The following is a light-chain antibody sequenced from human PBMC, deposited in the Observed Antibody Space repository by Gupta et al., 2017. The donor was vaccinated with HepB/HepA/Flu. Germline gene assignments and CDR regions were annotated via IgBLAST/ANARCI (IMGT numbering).Light chain of an antibody. CDR3: QQYHSTPWT. Sequence: IVMTQSPDSFPVSLGERATINCRSSQSGLYSFNNNNYLAWYQQKPGQPPKLLIYWASTRESGVPDRFSGRGSGTDFTLTISSLQAEDVAVYYCQQYHSTPWTFGQGTKVEIK. V-gene: IGKV4-1*01. CDR2: WAS. CDR1: QSGLYSFNNNNY. J-gene: IGKJ1*01.